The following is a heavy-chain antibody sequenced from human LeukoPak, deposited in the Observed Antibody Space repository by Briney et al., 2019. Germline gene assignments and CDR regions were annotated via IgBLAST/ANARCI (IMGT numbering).Heavy chain of an antibody. D-gene: IGHD3-10*01. Sequence: ASVKVSCKASGYTFTGYYMHWVRQAPGQGLEWMGWINPNSGGTNYAQKFQGRVTMTRDTSISTAYMELSRLTSEDTAVYYCATWFIFASGESWFDPWGQGTLVTVSS. J-gene: IGHJ5*02. CDR1: GYTFTGYY. CDR3: ATWFIFASGESWFDP. V-gene: IGHV1-2*02. CDR2: INPNSGGT.